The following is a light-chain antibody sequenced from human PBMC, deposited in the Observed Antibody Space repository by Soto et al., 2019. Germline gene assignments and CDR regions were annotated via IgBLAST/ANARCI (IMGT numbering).Light chain of an antibody. J-gene: IGLJ1*01. Sequence: QSVLTQPASVSGSPGQSITISFTGTSSDVGGYNYVSWYQHHPGKAPKLMIYGVSNRPSGVSNRFSGSKSGNTASLIISGLQAEDEADYYCSSYTSSSTLSTYVFGTGTKVTVL. CDR1: SSDVGGYNY. CDR2: GVS. V-gene: IGLV2-14*03. CDR3: SSYTSSSTLSTYV.